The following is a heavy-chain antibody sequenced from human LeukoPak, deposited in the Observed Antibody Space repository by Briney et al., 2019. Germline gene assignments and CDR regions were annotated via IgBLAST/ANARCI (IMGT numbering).Heavy chain of an antibody. D-gene: IGHD5-24*01. V-gene: IGHV3-53*01. CDR3: ARDRRDSTIEPPFHYYYYMDV. CDR2: IYSGGST. CDR1: GFTVSSNY. J-gene: IGHJ6*03. Sequence: GGSLRLSCAASGFTVSSNYMSWVRQAPGKGLEWVSVIYSGGSTYYSDSVKGRFTISRDNSKNTLYLQMNSLRAEDTAVYYCARDRRDSTIEPPFHYYYYMDVWGKGTTVTVSS.